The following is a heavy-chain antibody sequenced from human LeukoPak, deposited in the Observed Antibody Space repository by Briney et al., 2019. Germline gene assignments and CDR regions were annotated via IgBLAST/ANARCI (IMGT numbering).Heavy chain of an antibody. CDR3: TRLGSYGIVY. CDR1: GFTFSGSA. V-gene: IGHV3-73*01. D-gene: IGHD5-18*01. Sequence: GGSLKLSCAASGFTFSGSAMHWVRQASGKGLEWVGRIRSKANSYATAYAASVKGRFTISRDDSKNTAYLQMNSLKTEDTAVYYCTRLGSYGIVYWGQGTLVTVSS. J-gene: IGHJ4*02. CDR2: IRSKANSYAT.